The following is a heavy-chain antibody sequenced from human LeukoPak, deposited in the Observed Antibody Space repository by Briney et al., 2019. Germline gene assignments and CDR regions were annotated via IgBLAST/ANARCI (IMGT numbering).Heavy chain of an antibody. CDR2: INHSGST. J-gene: IGHJ4*02. V-gene: IGHV4-34*01. CDR3: ARGYSNYDFWSGYYTRGYFDY. D-gene: IGHD3-3*01. Sequence: PSETLSLTCAVYGGSFSGYYWSWIRKPPGKGLEWIGEINHSGSTNYNPSLKSRVTISVDTSKNQFSLKLSSVTAADTAVYYCARGYSNYDFWSGYYTRGYFDYWGQGTLVTVSS. CDR1: GGSFSGYY.